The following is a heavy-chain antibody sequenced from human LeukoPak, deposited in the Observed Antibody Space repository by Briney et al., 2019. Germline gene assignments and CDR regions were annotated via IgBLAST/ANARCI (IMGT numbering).Heavy chain of an antibody. CDR3: ARGLPIPSRSWYPFDP. J-gene: IGHJ5*02. CDR1: GYIFFNYG. CDR2: ISPNNGNT. D-gene: IGHD6-13*01. V-gene: IGHV1-18*01. Sequence: GASVKVSCKASGYIFFNYGINWVRQAPGQSLEWMGWISPNNGNTDFAQNFQDRVTMTTDASTSTVYMELRSLRSDGTAMYYCARGLPIPSRSWYPFDPWGQGTLVTVSS.